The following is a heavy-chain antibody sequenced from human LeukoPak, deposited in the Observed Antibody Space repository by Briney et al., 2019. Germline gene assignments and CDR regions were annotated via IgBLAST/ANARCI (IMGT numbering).Heavy chain of an antibody. D-gene: IGHD1-26*01. CDR2: ITASGTAM. J-gene: IGHJ4*02. Sequence: QSGGSLRLSCAASGFTFSSYSMNWIRQAPGKGLEWVSHITASGTAMFYADSVKGRFTISRDNAKNSLYLQMNSLRAEDTAVYYCARGAQVGATTSPSYFDYWGQGTLVTVSS. CDR3: ARGAQVGATTSPSYFDY. CDR1: GFTFSSYS. V-gene: IGHV3-48*01.